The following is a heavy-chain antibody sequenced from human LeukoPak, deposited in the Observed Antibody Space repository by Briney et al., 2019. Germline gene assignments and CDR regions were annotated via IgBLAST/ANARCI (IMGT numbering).Heavy chain of an antibody. CDR2: INPNSGGT. Sequence: GASVKVSCKASRYTFTGYYMHWVRQAPGRGLEWMGWINPNSGGTNYAQKFQGRVTMTRDTSISTAYMELSRLRSDDTAVYYCARDTHYDILTGYALYNWFDPWGQGTLVTVSS. CDR3: ARDTHYDILTGYALYNWFDP. J-gene: IGHJ5*02. V-gene: IGHV1-2*02. CDR1: RYTFTGYY. D-gene: IGHD3-9*01.